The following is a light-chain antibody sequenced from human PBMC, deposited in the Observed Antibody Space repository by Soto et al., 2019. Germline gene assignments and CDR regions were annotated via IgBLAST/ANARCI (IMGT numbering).Light chain of an antibody. Sequence: QSVLTQPASVSGSPGQSITISCTGTSSDVGGYSSVSWYQHHPDTPPRLIIYDVRSRPSGVSNRFPGSQSANTAFLTISGLQAGDEADYYCCSYTTSTTYVFGTGTKVTVL. V-gene: IGLV2-14*01. CDR3: CSYTTSTTYV. J-gene: IGLJ1*01. CDR2: DVR. CDR1: SSDVGGYSS.